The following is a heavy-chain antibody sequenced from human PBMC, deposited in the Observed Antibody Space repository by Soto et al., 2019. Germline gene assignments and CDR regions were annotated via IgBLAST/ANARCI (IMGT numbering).Heavy chain of an antibody. Sequence: QVQLVESGGGVVQPGRSLRLSCAASGLTFDNYGMNWVRQAPGKGLEWVAFISYDGSNKYYADSVKGRFTISRDNSKNTLLRQMNSLRAEDTALYYCAKDTSSGGSPLDFWGQGTQVTVSP. CDR1: GLTFDNYG. CDR3: AKDTSSGGSPLDF. D-gene: IGHD2-15*01. V-gene: IGHV3-30*18. J-gene: IGHJ4*02. CDR2: ISYDGSNK.